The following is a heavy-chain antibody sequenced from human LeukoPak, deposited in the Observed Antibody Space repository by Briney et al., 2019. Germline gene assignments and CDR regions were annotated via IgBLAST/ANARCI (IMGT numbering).Heavy chain of an antibody. CDR2: INTISSTK. CDR1: GFTFSSHD. D-gene: IGHD4-17*01. Sequence: PGGSLRLSCAASGFTFSSHDMNWVRQAPGKGLERVSYINTISSTKYYADSVKGRFTISRDNAKNSLSLQMNSLRDEDTAVYYCARGKIGYHYGDYDGYWGQGTLVTVSS. CDR3: ARGKIGYHYGDYDGY. J-gene: IGHJ4*02. V-gene: IGHV3-48*02.